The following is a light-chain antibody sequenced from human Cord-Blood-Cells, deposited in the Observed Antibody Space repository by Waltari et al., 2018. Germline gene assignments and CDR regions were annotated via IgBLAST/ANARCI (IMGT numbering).Light chain of an antibody. Sequence: EIVLTQSPGTLSLSPGERATHSCRASQSVSSSYLAWYQQKPGQAPRLLIYGASSRATGIPDRFSGSGSGTDFPLTISRLEPEDFAVYYCQQYGSSFTFGPGTKVDIK. V-gene: IGKV3-20*01. CDR3: QQYGSSFT. J-gene: IGKJ3*01. CDR1: QSVSSSY. CDR2: GAS.